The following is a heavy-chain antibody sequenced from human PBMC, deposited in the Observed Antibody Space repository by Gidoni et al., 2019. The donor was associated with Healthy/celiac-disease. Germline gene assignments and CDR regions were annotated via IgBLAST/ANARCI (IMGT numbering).Heavy chain of an antibody. D-gene: IGHD3-22*01. Sequence: EVQLVESGGGLVKPGGSLRLSCAASGFTFSSYSMNWVRQAPGKGLEWVSSISSSSSYIYYADSVKGRFTISRDNAKNSLYLQMNSLRAEDTAVYYCARDLGKTYYYDSSGAFYDYWGQGTLVTVSS. CDR1: GFTFSSYS. J-gene: IGHJ4*02. CDR3: ARDLGKTYYYDSSGAFYDY. CDR2: ISSSSSYI. V-gene: IGHV3-21*01.